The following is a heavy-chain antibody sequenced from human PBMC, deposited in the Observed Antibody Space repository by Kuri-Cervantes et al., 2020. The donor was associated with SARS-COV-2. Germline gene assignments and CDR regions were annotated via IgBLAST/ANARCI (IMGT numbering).Heavy chain of an antibody. J-gene: IGHJ4*02. V-gene: IGHV3-13*01. CDR3: ASHRDLYYYGWGLDY. D-gene: IGHD3-10*01. CDR2: IGTAVDT. Sequence: GGSLRLSCAASGFTFSSYDMPWVRQATGKGLEWVSAIGTAVDTYYTGSVKGRFTISRENAKNSLYLQMNSLRDGDTAVYYCASHRDLYYYGWGLDYWGQGTLVTVSS. CDR1: GFTFSSYD.